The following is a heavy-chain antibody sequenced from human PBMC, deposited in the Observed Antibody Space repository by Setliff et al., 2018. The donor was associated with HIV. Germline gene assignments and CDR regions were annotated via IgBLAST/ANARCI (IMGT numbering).Heavy chain of an antibody. V-gene: IGHV4-30-4*08. CDR3: AREVDVVTTSDAFDI. CDR2: IYYNGNA. CDR1: GGSISSANYY. Sequence: PSETLSLTCTVSGGSISSANYYRSWIRQPPGKGLEWIGYIYYNGNAYHYNPSLKSRTTISLDTSMNQFSLKLTSVTAADTAVYYCAREVDVVTTSDAFDIWGQGTMVTVSS. J-gene: IGHJ3*02. D-gene: IGHD2-21*02.